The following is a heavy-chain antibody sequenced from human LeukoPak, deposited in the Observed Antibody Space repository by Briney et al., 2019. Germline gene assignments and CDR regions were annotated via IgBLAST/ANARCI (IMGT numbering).Heavy chain of an antibody. D-gene: IGHD6-13*01. CDR1: GGSIGSYY. Sequence: SSETLSLTCTVSGGSIGSYYWSWIRQPAPTGLDWIGRIYTRGSPNYNPSLKSRVTMSVDTSKNQFSLKLSSVTAADTAVYYCAQIAAAGTGDDYWGQGTLVTVSS. CDR3: AQIAAAGTGDDY. J-gene: IGHJ4*02. V-gene: IGHV4-4*07. CDR2: IYTRGSP.